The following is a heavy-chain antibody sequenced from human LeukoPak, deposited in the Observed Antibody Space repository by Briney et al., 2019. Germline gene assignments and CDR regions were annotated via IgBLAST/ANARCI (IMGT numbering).Heavy chain of an antibody. CDR2: IIPILGIA. V-gene: IGHV1-69*04. CDR1: GGTFSSYA. D-gene: IGHD3-22*01. CDR3: ARDRVHVYYDSSGYNYFDY. Sequence: GASVKVSCKASGGTFSSYAIRWVRQAPGQGLEWMGRIIPILGIANYAQKFQGRVTITADKSTSTAYMELSSLRSEDTAVYYCARDRVHVYYDSSGYNYFDYWGQGTLVTVSS. J-gene: IGHJ4*02.